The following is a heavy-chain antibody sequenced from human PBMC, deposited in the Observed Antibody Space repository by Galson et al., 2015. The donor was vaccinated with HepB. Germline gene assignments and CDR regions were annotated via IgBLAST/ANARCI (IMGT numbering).Heavy chain of an antibody. CDR3: ARDIWFGEPSD. CDR2: IYSGGST. CDR1: GFTVSSNY. V-gene: IGHV3-66*01. D-gene: IGHD3-10*01. Sequence: SLRLSCAASGFTVSSNYMSWVRQAPGKGLEWVSVIYSGGSTYYADSVKGRFTISRDNSKNTLYLQMNSLRAEDTAVYYCARDIWFGEPSDWGQGTLVTVSS. J-gene: IGHJ4*02.